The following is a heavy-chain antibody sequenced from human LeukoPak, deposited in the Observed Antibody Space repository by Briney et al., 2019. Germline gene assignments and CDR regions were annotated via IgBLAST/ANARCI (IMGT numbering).Heavy chain of an antibody. CDR1: GGSISSGGYY. CDR2: IYHSGST. CDR3: ARDQGRYSGYAADY. Sequence: SETLSLTCSVSGGSISSGGYYWSWIRQPPGKGLEWIGNIYHSGSTYYNPSLKSRVTISVDTSKNQFSLKLSSVTAADTAVYYCARDQGRYSGYAADYWGQGTLVTVSS. J-gene: IGHJ4*02. V-gene: IGHV4-30-2*01. D-gene: IGHD5-12*01.